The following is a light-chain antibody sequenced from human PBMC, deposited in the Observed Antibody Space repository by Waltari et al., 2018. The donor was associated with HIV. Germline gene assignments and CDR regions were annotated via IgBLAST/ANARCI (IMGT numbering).Light chain of an antibody. CDR2: WAS. V-gene: IGKV4-1*01. CDR3: QQYYSTPNT. Sequence: DIVMTQSPDSQAVSLGERATINCKSSQSVLHSSNNKNYLAWYQQKPGQPPKLLIYWASTRESGVPDRFSGSGSGTDFTLTISSLQAEDVAVYYCQQYYSTPNTFGPGTKVDIK. J-gene: IGKJ3*01. CDR1: QSVLHSSNNKNY.